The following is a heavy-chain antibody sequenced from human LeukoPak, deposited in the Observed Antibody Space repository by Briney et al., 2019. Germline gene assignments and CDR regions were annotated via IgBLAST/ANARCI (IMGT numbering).Heavy chain of an antibody. D-gene: IGHD2/OR15-2a*01. CDR2: IYTSGST. CDR3: ARHRTTHWYFDL. J-gene: IGHJ2*01. CDR1: GGSISSYY. V-gene: IGHV4-4*09. Sequence: PSETLSLTCTVSGGSISSYYWSWIRQPPGKGLEWIGYIYTSGSTNYNPSLKSRVTISVDTSKNQFSLKLSSVTAADTAVYYCARHRTTHWYFDLWGRGTLVTVSS.